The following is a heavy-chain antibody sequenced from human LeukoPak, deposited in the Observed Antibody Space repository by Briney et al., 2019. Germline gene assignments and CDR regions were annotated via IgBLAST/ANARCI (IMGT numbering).Heavy chain of an antibody. CDR3: AKDRWAGYSSGWYYFDY. J-gene: IGHJ4*02. D-gene: IGHD6-19*01. CDR1: GFTFSSYG. CDR2: ISYDGSNK. Sequence: PGGSLRLSCAASGFTFSSYGMHWVRQAPGKGLEWVAVISYDGSNKYFADSVKGRFTISRDNSKNTLYLRMNSLRAEDTAVYYCAKDRWAGYSSGWYYFDYWGQGTLVTVSS. V-gene: IGHV3-30*18.